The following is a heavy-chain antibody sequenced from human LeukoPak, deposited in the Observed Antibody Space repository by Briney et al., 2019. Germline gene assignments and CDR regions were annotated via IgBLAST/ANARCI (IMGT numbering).Heavy chain of an antibody. J-gene: IGHJ6*03. V-gene: IGHV1-18*01. CDR2: ISAYNGNT. CDR3: ARDSFIVVEQYYFYYYYMDV. D-gene: IGHD3-22*01. CDR1: GYTFTSYG. Sequence: ASVKVSCKASGYTFTSYGISWVRQAPGQGLEWMGWISAYNGNTNYAQKLQGRVTMTTDTSPSTAYMELRSLRSDDTAVYYCARDSFIVVEQYYFYYYYMDVWGKGTTVTISS.